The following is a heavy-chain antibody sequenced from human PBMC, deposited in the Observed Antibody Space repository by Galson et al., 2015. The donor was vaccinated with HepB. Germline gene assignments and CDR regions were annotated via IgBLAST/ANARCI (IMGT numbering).Heavy chain of an antibody. D-gene: IGHD3-3*01. CDR1: GFTFSSYA. CDR3: AKDALTIFGVVIDLPQYFDY. Sequence: SLRLSCAASGFTFSSYAMSWVRQAPGKGLEWVSAISGSGGSTCYADSVKGRFTISRDNSKNTLYLQMNSLRAEDTAVYYCAKDALTIFGVVIDLPQYFDYWGQGTLVTVSS. J-gene: IGHJ4*02. CDR2: ISGSGGST. V-gene: IGHV3-23*01.